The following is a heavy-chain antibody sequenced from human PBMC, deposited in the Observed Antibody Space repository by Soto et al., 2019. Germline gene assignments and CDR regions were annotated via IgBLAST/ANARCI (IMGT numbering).Heavy chain of an antibody. V-gene: IGHV3-23*01. CDR3: ANHQKSIAVAGHSWFDP. J-gene: IGHJ5*02. D-gene: IGHD6-19*01. CDR1: GFTFSGYA. CDR2: ISGSGGGP. Sequence: EGQLLESGGGLVQPGGSLRLSCAASGFTFSGYAMSWVRQAPGKGLEWVSSISGSGGGPYYADSVKGRFTISRDNSSTALLLQINSLRAEDTAVYYCANHQKSIAVAGHSWFDPWGQGALVTVSS.